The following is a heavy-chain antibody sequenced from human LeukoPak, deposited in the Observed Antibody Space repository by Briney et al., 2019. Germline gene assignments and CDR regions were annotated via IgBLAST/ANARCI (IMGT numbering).Heavy chain of an antibody. J-gene: IGHJ4*02. CDR1: GYTFTSYD. CDR2: MNPNSGNT. D-gene: IGHD3-22*01. V-gene: IGHV1-8*03. CDR3: ARGYDSSGYYTAY. Sequence: ASVKVSCKASGYTFTSYDINWVRQATGQGLEWMGWMNPNSGNTGYAQKFQGRVTITRNTSISTAYMELSSLRSEDTAVYYCARGYDSSGYYTAYWGQGTLVTVSS.